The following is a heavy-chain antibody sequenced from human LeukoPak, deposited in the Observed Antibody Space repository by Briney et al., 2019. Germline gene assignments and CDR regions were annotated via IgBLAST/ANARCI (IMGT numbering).Heavy chain of an antibody. CDR3: AKGYIQLWWFDY. Sequence: GGSLRLSCAASGFTFSTYAMSWVRQAPGKGLQWVSLISGSGDGAHYADYVKGRFTISRDNSKNTVYMQMTNLRAEDTAVYYCAKGYIQLWWFDYWGQGTLVTVSS. D-gene: IGHD2-21*01. CDR1: GFTFSTYA. J-gene: IGHJ4*02. CDR2: ISGSGDGA. V-gene: IGHV3-23*01.